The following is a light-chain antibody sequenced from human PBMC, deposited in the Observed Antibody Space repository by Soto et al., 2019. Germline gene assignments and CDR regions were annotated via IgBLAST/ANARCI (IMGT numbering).Light chain of an antibody. CDR1: SSNIGAGYD. V-gene: IGLV1-40*01. CDR3: QSYDSSLRVV. Sequence: QLVLTQPPSVSGAPGQRVTISCTGSSSNIGAGYDVHWYQQLPGTAPKLLIYGNSNRPSGVPDRFSGSKSGTSASLAITGLQAEEEADYYCQSYDSSLRVVFGGGTKLTVL. J-gene: IGLJ2*01. CDR2: GNS.